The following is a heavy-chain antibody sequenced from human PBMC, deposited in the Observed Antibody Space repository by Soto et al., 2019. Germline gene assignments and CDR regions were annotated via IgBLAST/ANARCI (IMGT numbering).Heavy chain of an antibody. CDR2: IYYSGST. Sequence: PSLTCTVSGGSISSGDYYWTWIRQHPGKGLEWIGYIYYSGSTKHNPSLKSRITISVDTSKNQFSLKLNSVTAADTAVYYCARTKTSSTSFHVDYWGQGTQVTVSS. J-gene: IGHJ4*02. V-gene: IGHV4-31*03. CDR1: GGSISSGDYY. CDR3: ARTKTSSTSFHVDY. D-gene: IGHD2-2*01.